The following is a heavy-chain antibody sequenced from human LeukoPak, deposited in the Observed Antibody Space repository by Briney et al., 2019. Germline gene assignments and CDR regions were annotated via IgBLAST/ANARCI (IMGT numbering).Heavy chain of an antibody. CDR3: ARIYPALFDN. J-gene: IGHJ4*02. CDR2: IYSSGST. D-gene: IGHD3-16*02. Sequence: SETLSLTCSVSGDSIISGNYYWSWVRQTAGKGLEWIGRIYSSGSTNYNPSLKSRVTISLDTSKNQFSLKLSSVTAADTAVYYCARIYPALFDNWGQGTLVTVSS. V-gene: IGHV4-61*02. CDR1: GDSIISGNYY.